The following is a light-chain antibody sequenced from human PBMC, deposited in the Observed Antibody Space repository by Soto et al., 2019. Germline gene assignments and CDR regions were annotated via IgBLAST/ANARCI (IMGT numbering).Light chain of an antibody. CDR3: QQYNNWPLT. J-gene: IGKJ1*01. CDR2: GAS. V-gene: IGKV3-15*01. Sequence: EIVMTQSPATLSVSPGERATLSCRASQSVSSNLAWYQQKPGQAPRLLIYGASTRATGIPARFSGSGSGTVFTLAISSLQSEDFAVFYCQQYNNWPLTCGQGTKVEIK. CDR1: QSVSSN.